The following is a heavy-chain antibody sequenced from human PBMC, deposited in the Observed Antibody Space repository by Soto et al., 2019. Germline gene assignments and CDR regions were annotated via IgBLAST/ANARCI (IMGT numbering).Heavy chain of an antibody. J-gene: IGHJ6*03. CDR3: ATLAAQRPGKTYYYYYYMDV. CDR1: GGSISSSSYY. D-gene: IGHD6-6*01. CDR2: IYYSGST. V-gene: IGHV4-39*01. Sequence: KASETLSLTCTVSGGSISSSSYYWGWIRQPPGKGLEWIGSIYYSGSTYYNPSLKSRVTISVDTSKNQFSLKLSSVTAADTAVYYCATLAAQRPGKTYYYYYYMDVWGKGTTVTVSS.